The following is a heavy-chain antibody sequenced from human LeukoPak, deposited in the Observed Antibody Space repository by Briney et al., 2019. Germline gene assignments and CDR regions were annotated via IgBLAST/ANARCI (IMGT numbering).Heavy chain of an antibody. CDR3: AGSTSGWYYFQH. D-gene: IGHD6-19*01. Sequence: QSGGSLRLSCTASGFTFSSYGMRWVRQAPGKGLEGVAVVSYDGNNEYYADSVKGRFTISTDNSKNTLSLQMNSLRPEDTAVYYCAGSTSGWYYFQHWGQGTLVTVSS. CDR2: VSYDGNNE. J-gene: IGHJ1*01. V-gene: IGHV3-30*03. CDR1: GFTFSSYG.